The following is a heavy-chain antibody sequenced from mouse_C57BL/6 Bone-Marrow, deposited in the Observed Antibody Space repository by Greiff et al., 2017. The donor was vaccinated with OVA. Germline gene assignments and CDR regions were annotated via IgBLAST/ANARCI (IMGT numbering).Heavy chain of an antibody. CDR1: GYTFTDYN. D-gene: IGHD1-1*01. J-gene: IGHJ2*01. V-gene: IGHV1-18*01. Sequence: EVQGVESGPELVKPGASVKIPCKASGYTFTDYNMDWVKQSHGKSLEWIGDINPNNGGTIYNQKFKGKATLTVDKSSSTAYMELRSLTSEDTAVYYCARPLYGSSPYFDYWGQGTTLTVSS. CDR2: INPNNGGT. CDR3: ARPLYGSSPYFDY.